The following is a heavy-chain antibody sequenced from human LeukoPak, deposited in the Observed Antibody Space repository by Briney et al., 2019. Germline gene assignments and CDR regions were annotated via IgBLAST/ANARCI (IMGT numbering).Heavy chain of an antibody. Sequence: SETLSLTCTASGGSISSYYWSWLRQPPGKGLEWIGYIYYSGSTNYNPSLKSRVTISVDTSKNQFSLNLNSVTAADTAVYYCARDQKQWLRGPFESWGQGTLATVSS. J-gene: IGHJ5*01. D-gene: IGHD6-19*01. CDR3: ARDQKQWLRGPFES. CDR1: GGSISSYY. V-gene: IGHV4-59*01. CDR2: IYYSGST.